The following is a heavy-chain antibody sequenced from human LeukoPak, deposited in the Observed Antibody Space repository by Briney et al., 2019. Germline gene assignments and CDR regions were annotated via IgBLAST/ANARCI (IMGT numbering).Heavy chain of an antibody. Sequence: ASVKVSCKASGYTFTGYYMHWVRQAPGQGLEWMGRINPNSGGTNYAQKFQGRVTMTRDTSISTAYMELSRLRSDDTAVYYCAREGRGIAVAGIFCNDYWGQGTLVTVSS. CDR1: GYTFTGYY. J-gene: IGHJ4*02. CDR3: AREGRGIAVAGIFCNDY. CDR2: INPNSGGT. D-gene: IGHD6-19*01. V-gene: IGHV1-2*06.